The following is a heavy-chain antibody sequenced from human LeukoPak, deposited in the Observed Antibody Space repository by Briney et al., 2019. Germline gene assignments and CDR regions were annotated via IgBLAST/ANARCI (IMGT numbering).Heavy chain of an antibody. V-gene: IGHV4-34*01. Sequence: SETLSLTCAVYGGSFSGYYWSWIRQPPGKGLEWIGEINHSGSTNYNPSLKSRVTISVDTSKNQFSLKLSSVTAADTAVYYCARHSYYDSSGYYYGSPSEGDDAFDIWGQGTMVTVSS. CDR2: INHSGST. CDR1: GGSFSGYY. D-gene: IGHD3-22*01. J-gene: IGHJ3*02. CDR3: ARHSYYDSSGYYYGSPSEGDDAFDI.